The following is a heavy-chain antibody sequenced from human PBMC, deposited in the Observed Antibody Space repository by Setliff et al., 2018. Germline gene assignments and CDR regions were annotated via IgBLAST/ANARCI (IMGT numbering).Heavy chain of an antibody. CDR2: FYTSGIT. Sequence: SETLSLTCTVSGGSISSGSYYWTWIRHPAGKGLEWIGHFYTSGITSYNPSLKSRVTISVDTSKNQFSLKLSAVTAADTAVYYCVTAASARSRWYDMGWFDPWGQGTLVTVSS. V-gene: IGHV4-61*09. J-gene: IGHJ5*02. CDR1: GGSISSGSYY. D-gene: IGHD3-22*01. CDR3: VTAASARSRWYDMGWFDP.